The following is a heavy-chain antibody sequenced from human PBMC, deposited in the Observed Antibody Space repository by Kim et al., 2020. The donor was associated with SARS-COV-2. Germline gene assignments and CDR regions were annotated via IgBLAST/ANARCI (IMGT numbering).Heavy chain of an antibody. D-gene: IGHD3-16*01. J-gene: IGHJ4*01. V-gene: IGHV3-33*06. CDR2: IWYDGTNK. Sequence: GGSLRLSCAASGFRFSSYGMHWVRQAPGKGLEWVSIIWYDGTNKYYADSVKGRFTISRDNSKNTVYRQMNSRRDEDTAMYYCAKDSNDDDVWGSFDYWG. CDR1: GFRFSSYG. CDR3: AKDSNDDDVWGSFDY.